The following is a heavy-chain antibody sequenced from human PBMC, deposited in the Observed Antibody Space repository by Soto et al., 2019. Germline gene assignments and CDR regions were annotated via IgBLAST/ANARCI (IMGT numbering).Heavy chain of an antibody. J-gene: IGHJ5*02. CDR3: ARVVLAVAGTGNWFDP. V-gene: IGHV1-18*01. Sequence: ASVKVSCKASGYTFTSYGISWVRQAPGQGLEWMGWISAYNGNTNYAQKLQGRVTMTTDTSTSTAYMELRSLRSDDTAVYYCARVVLAVAGTGNWFDPWGQGTLVTVSS. CDR1: GYTFTSYG. D-gene: IGHD6-19*01. CDR2: ISAYNGNT.